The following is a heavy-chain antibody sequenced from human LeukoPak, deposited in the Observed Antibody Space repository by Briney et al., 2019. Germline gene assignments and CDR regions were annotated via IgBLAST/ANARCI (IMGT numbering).Heavy chain of an antibody. Sequence: PSETLSLTCTVSGGSVSSGSHYWTWIRQPPGKGLEWIGHIYDNRISNYNPSLKSRVMISADTSKNQFSLKLRSVTAADTAVYYCARDKDIYYGSGRFDPWGQGTLVTVSS. V-gene: IGHV4-61*01. CDR1: GGSVSSGSHY. J-gene: IGHJ5*02. D-gene: IGHD3-10*01. CDR2: IYDNRIS. CDR3: ARDKDIYYGSGRFDP.